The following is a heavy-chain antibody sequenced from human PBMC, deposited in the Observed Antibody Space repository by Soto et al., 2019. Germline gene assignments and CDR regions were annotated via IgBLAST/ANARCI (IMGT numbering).Heavy chain of an antibody. CDR1: VVTFGSYA. CDR3: ASFPGPPYYYDSSGFFLPSRRPYNRFSP. Sequence: GGSPRLSCAAYVVTFGSYAMHWVGQGPGKGLEWVAVISYDGSNKYYADSVKGRFTISRDNSKNTLYLQMNSLRAEDTAVYYCASFPGPPYYYDSSGFFLPSRRPYNRFSPCGQGTLVIVSS. CDR2: ISYDGSNK. V-gene: IGHV3-30-3*01. J-gene: IGHJ5*02. D-gene: IGHD3-22*01.